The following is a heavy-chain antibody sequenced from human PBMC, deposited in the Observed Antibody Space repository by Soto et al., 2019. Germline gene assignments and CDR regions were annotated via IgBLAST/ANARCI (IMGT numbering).Heavy chain of an antibody. CDR1: GGSIRSSDYY. CDR2: INYSGRT. CDR3: GRFTPLDMDYGVDV. V-gene: IGHV4-30-4*01. J-gene: IGHJ6*04. Sequence: QMQLQESGPGLVKPSQTPSLTCAVSGGSIRSSDYYWSWIRQPPGKGLQWIGYINYSGRTYYNPSLKCRLSMSLDTTKNPFSLKLTSGTAAGSAVYFCGRFTPLDMDYGVDVWGTGTTFSVSS. D-gene: IGHD2-2*03.